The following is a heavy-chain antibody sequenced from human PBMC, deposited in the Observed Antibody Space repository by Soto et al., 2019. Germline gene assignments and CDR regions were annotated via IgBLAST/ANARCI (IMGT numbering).Heavy chain of an antibody. V-gene: IGHV4-4*02. J-gene: IGHJ3*02. CDR2: IYHSGST. Sequence: SETLSLTCAVSGGSISSSNWGRCVRQPPGKGLEWIGEIYHSGSTNYNPSLKSRVTISVDKSKNQFSLKLSSVTAADTAVYYCARGGVLLWFGELLSDAFDIWGQGTMVTVSS. CDR3: ARGGVLLWFGELLSDAFDI. D-gene: IGHD3-10*01. CDR1: GGSISSSNW.